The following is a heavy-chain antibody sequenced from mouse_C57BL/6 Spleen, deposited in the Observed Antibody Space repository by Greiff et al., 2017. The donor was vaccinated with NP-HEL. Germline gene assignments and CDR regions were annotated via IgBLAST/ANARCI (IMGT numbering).Heavy chain of an antibody. CDR3: ARYYGSSYPGYFDV. CDR1: GYSFTGYY. D-gene: IGHD1-1*01. CDR2: INPSTGGT. V-gene: IGHV1-42*01. Sequence: VQLQQSGPELVKPGASVKISCKASGYSFTGYYMNWVKQSPEKSLEWIGEINPSTGGTTYNQKFKAKATLTVDKSSSTAYMQLKSLTSEDSAVYYCARYYGSSYPGYFDVWGTGTTVTVSS. J-gene: IGHJ1*03.